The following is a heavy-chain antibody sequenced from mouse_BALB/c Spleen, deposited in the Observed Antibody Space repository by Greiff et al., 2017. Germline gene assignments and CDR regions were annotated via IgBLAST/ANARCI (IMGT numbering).Heavy chain of an antibody. V-gene: IGHV5-9-3*01. Sequence: EVQGVESGGGLVKPGGSLKLSCAASGFTFSSYAMSWVRQTPEKRLEWVATISSGGSYTYYPDSVKGRFTISRDNAKNTLYLQMSSLRSEDTAMYYCARQGSSSEDWYFDVWGAGTTVTVSS. D-gene: IGHD1-1*01. CDR1: GFTFSSYA. CDR3: ARQGSSSEDWYFDV. J-gene: IGHJ1*01. CDR2: ISSGGSYT.